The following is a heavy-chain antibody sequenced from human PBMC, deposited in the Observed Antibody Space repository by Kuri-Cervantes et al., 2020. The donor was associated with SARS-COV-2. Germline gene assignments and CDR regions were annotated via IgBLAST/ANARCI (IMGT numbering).Heavy chain of an antibody. V-gene: IGHV4-39*01. CDR3: ARHYAFDRFHK. D-gene: IGHD3-9*01. Sequence: GSLRLSCTVSGVSISSSSYYWGWIRQPPGKGLEWIGSIYYSGSTYYNPSLKSRVTISVDTSKNQFSLKLTSVTAADTAIYYCARHYAFDRFHKWGQGTQVTVSS. J-gene: IGHJ4*02. CDR1: GVSISSSSYY. CDR2: IYYSGST.